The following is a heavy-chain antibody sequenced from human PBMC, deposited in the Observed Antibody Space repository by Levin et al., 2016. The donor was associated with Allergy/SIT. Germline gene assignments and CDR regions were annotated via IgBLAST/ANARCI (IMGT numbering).Heavy chain of an antibody. CDR1: GFTFSTYT. V-gene: IGHV3-23*01. J-gene: IGHJ4*02. Sequence: GGSLRLSCAASGFTFSTYTMGWVRQAPGKGLEWVSTVTAASTTYYADSVKGRFTISRDNSKNTLYLQMNSLRAEDTAVYYCARSHSSSWEYYFDYWGQGTLVTVSS. CDR3: ARSHSSSWEYYFDY. D-gene: IGHD6-13*01. CDR2: VTAASTT.